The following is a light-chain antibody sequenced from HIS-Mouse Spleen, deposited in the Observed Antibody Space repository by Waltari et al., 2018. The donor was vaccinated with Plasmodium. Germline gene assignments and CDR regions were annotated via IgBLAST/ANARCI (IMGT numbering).Light chain of an antibody. J-gene: IGLJ2*01. CDR2: GKN. V-gene: IGLV3-19*01. CDR3: NSRDSSGNHLV. Sequence: PAVSVALGQTVRITCQGDSLRSYYASWYQQKPGQAPVLVIYGKNNRPSGFPDRFSGSSSGNTASLTITGAQAEDEADYYCNSRDSSGNHLVFGGGTKLTVL. CDR1: SLRSYY.